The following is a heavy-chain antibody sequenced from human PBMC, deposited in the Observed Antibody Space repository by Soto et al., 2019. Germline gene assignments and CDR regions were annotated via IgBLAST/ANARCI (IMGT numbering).Heavy chain of an antibody. CDR2: INHSGST. Sequence: ASETLSLTCAVYGRSFSGYYWSWIRQPPGKGLEWIGEINHSGSTNYNPSLKSRVTISVDTSKNQFSLKLSSVTAADTAVYYCARGRGTTNYWGQGTLVTVSS. CDR1: GRSFSGYY. CDR3: ARGRGTTNY. V-gene: IGHV4-34*01. D-gene: IGHD4-17*01. J-gene: IGHJ4*02.